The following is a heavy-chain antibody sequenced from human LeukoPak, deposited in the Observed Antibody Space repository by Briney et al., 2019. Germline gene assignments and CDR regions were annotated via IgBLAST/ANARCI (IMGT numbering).Heavy chain of an antibody. CDR1: GGSISSYY. CDR2: TYTSGST. V-gene: IGHV4-4*07. D-gene: IGHD2-2*01. J-gene: IGHJ3*02. CDR3: ARDSSHCSSTSCLLSFDI. Sequence: SETLSLTCTVSGGSISSYYWSWIRQPAGKGLEWIGRTYTSGSTNYNPSLKSRVTMSVDTSKNQFSLKLSSVTAADTAVYYCARDSSHCSSTSCLLSFDIWGQGTMVTVSS.